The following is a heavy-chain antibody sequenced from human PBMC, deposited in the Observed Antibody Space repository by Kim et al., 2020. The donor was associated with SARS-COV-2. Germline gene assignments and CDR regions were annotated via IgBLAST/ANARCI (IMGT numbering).Heavy chain of an antibody. Sequence: AQKLQGRVTMTTDTSTSTAYMELRSLRSDDTAVYYCARRGSGRVVAAIDYWGQGTLVTVSS. D-gene: IGHD2-15*01. CDR3: ARRGSGRVVAAIDY. J-gene: IGHJ4*02. V-gene: IGHV1-18*01.